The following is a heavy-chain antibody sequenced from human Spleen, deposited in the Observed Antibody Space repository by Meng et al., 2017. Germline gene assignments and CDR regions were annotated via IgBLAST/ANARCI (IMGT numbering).Heavy chain of an antibody. CDR3: ARGPTTMAHDFDY. Sequence: VHFQEWGSGSLEHSETPSLVCVVSCGSSSDYCWSCIRQPPGQGLEWSGEINHSGSTNSNPSLESRATISVVTSHNNLSLKLSSVTAADSAVYYCARGPTTMAHDFDYWGQGTLVTVSS. CDR2: INHSGST. D-gene: IGHD4-11*01. CDR1: CGSSSDYC. J-gene: IGHJ4*02. V-gene: IGHV4-34*01.